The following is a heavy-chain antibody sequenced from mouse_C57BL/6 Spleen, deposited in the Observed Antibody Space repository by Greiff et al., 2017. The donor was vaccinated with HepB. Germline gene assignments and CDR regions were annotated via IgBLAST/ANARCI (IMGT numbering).Heavy chain of an antibody. CDR1: GYTFTDYN. Sequence: EVQLQQSGPELVKPGASVKIPCKASGYTFTDYNMDWVKQSHGKSLEWIGDINPNNGGTIYNQKFKGKATLNGDKSSSTAYMALSSLTSEDTTVYYGARGYDGSSPGAMDYWGQGTSVTVSA. D-gene: IGHD1-1*01. J-gene: IGHJ4*01. V-gene: IGHV1-18*01. CDR3: ARGYDGSSPGAMDY. CDR2: INPNNGGT.